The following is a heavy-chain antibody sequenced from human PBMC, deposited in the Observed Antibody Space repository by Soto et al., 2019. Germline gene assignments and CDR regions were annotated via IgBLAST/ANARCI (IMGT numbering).Heavy chain of an antibody. J-gene: IGHJ4*02. D-gene: IGHD3-22*01. CDR3: AKCYYYDSSGYANFDY. V-gene: IGHV3-23*01. Sequence: GGSLRLSCAASGFTFSSYAMSWVRQAPGKGLEWVSAISGSGGSTYYADSVKGRFTISRDNSKNTLYLQMNSLRAEDTAVYYCAKCYYYDSSGYANFDYWGQGTLVTVSS. CDR2: ISGSGGST. CDR1: GFTFSSYA.